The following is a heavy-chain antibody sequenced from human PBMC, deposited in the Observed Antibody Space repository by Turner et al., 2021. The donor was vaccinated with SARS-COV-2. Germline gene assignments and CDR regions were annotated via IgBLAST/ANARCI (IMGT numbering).Heavy chain of an antibody. J-gene: IGHJ2*01. CDR3: ARLDYDFWSGYPDRGDFDL. D-gene: IGHD3-3*01. CDR2: IYYSGRT. V-gene: IGHV4-39*01. Sequence: QLQLQESGPGLVKPSETLSLTCTVSGGSISSSRYYWGWIRQPPGKGLEWSGSIYYSGRTNYNPSRKSLVTISVDTSKNQFSLKLSSVTAADTAVYYCARLDYDFWSGYPDRGDFDLWGPWHPGHCLL. CDR1: GGSISSSRYY.